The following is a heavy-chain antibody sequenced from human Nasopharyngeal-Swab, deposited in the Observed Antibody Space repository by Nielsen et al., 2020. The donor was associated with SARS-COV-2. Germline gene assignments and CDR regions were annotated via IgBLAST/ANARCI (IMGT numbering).Heavy chain of an antibody. D-gene: IGHD3-16*02. CDR3: ARPLLTFGGVISYDAFDI. J-gene: IGHJ3*02. V-gene: IGHV3-53*01. Sequence: GESLKISCAASGFSVSRNYMSWVRQAPGKGLEWVSVIYSGGSTYYADSVKGRFTISRDNSKNTLYLQMNSLRVEDTAVYYCARPLLTFGGVISYDAFDIWGQGTMVTVSS. CDR1: GFSVSRNY. CDR2: IYSGGST.